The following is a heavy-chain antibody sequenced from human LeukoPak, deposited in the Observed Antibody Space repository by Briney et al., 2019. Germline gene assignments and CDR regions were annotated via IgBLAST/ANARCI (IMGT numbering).Heavy chain of an antibody. D-gene: IGHD1-14*01. CDR3: ARSLLDGTDYGMDV. Sequence: SQTLSLTCTVSGGSISSYYWSWIRQPTRRGLEWSGYIYYSRSTDYNPSLTSRVTISVDTSNNQFSLKLSSVTAADTAVYYCARSLLDGTDYGMDVWGQGATVTVSS. V-gene: IGHV4-59*01. CDR2: IYYSRST. CDR1: GGSISSYY. J-gene: IGHJ6*01.